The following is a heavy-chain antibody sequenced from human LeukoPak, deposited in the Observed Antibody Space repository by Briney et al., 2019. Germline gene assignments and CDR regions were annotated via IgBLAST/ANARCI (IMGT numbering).Heavy chain of an antibody. CDR3: ARPHGDSGAYDAFDI. CDR2: IYPGDSDT. D-gene: IGHD3-10*01. J-gene: IGHJ3*02. Sequence: GESLKISCKGSGYSFTSYWIGWVRQMPGKGLEWMGIIYPGDSDTRYSPSFQGQVTISADKSISTAYLQWSSLKASDTAMYYCARPHGDSGAYDAFDIWGQGTMVTVSS. V-gene: IGHV5-51*01. CDR1: GYSFTSYW.